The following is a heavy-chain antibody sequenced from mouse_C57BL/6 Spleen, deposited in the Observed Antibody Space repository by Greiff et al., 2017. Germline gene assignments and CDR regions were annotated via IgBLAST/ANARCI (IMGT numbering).Heavy chain of an antibody. CDR2: ISSGSSTI. V-gene: IGHV5-17*01. Sequence: EVQVVESGGGLVKPGGSLKLSCAASGFTFSDYGMHWVRQAPEKGLEWVAYISSGSSTIYYADTVKGRFTISRDNAKNTLFLQMTSLRSEDTAMYYCASSYYYGSRYYAMDYGGQGTSVTVSS. CDR1: GFTFSDYG. D-gene: IGHD1-1*01. J-gene: IGHJ4*01. CDR3: ASSYYYGSRYYAMDY.